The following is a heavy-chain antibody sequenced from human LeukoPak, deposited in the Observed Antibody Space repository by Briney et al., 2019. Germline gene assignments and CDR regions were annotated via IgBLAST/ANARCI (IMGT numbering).Heavy chain of an antibody. V-gene: IGHV3-64*01. Sequence: GGSLRLSCAASGFTYSSYAMHWVRQAPGKGLEYVSAISSNGGSTYYANSVKGRFTISRDNSKNTLYLQMGSLRAEDMAVYYCARAGGFDYWGQGTLVTVSS. J-gene: IGHJ4*02. D-gene: IGHD3-16*01. CDR3: ARAGGFDY. CDR1: GFTYSSYA. CDR2: ISSNGGST.